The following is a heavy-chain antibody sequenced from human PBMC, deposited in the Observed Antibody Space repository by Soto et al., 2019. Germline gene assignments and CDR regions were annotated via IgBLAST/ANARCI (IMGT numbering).Heavy chain of an antibody. CDR1: GFTFSTYW. V-gene: IGHV3-7*05. CDR2: IKEDGSEA. Sequence: EVQLVESGGGLVQPGGSLRLSCAASGFTFSTYWMNWVRQAPGKGLEWVANIKEDGSEAYYVDSVKGRFTISRDNAKNSLYLDMNSLRGEDTAVYYCARDWGAPGRGSALGYYYHFGMHVWGQGTTVTVPS. J-gene: IGHJ6*02. CDR3: ARDWGAPGRGSALGYYYHFGMHV. D-gene: IGHD3-16*01.